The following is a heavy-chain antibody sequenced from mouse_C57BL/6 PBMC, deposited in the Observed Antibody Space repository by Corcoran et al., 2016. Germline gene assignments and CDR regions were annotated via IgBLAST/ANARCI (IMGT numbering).Heavy chain of an antibody. CDR2: INTYSGVP. J-gene: IGHJ3*01. CDR1: GYTFTTYG. V-gene: IGHV9-3*01. Sequence: QIQLVQSGPELKKPGETVKISCKASGYTFTTYGMSWVKQAPGKGLKWMGWINTYSGVPTYADDFKGRFAFSLETSASTAYLQINNLKNEDTATYFGANLYGSSPSFAYWGQGTLVTVSA. CDR3: ANLYGSSPSFAY. D-gene: IGHD1-1*01.